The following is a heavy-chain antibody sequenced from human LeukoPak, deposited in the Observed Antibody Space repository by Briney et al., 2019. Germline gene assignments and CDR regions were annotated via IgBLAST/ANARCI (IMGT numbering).Heavy chain of an antibody. CDR3: ARPHYDSSGYYEGAFDI. J-gene: IGHJ3*02. CDR2: IYTSGST. D-gene: IGHD3-22*01. CDR1: GGSISSGSYY. V-gene: IGHV4-61*02. Sequence: SETLSLTCTVSGGSISSGSYYWSWIRQPAGKGLEWIGRIYTSGSTNYNPSLKSRVTISVDTSKNQFSLKLSSVTAADTAVYYCARPHYDSSGYYEGAFDIWGQGTMVTVSS.